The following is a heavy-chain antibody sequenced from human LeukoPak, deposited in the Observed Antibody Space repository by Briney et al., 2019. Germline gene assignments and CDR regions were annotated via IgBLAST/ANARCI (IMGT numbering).Heavy chain of an antibody. CDR2: IKSKTDGGTT. Sequence: PGGSLTLSCAASGFTFSNAWMSWVRQAPGKGLEWVGRIKSKTDGGTTDYAAPVKGRFSSSRDDSIDTVNLQMNSLKNEDTAVYYCTTDLASSSWYRPGYWGQGTLVTVSS. D-gene: IGHD6-13*01. CDR1: GFTFSNAW. J-gene: IGHJ4*02. CDR3: TTDLASSSWYRPGY. V-gene: IGHV3-15*01.